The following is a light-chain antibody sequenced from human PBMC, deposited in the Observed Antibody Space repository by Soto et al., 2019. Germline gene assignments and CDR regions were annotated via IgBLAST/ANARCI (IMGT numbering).Light chain of an antibody. CDR3: QKYSSVPV. CDR1: QDIRNF. CDR2: AAS. V-gene: IGKV1-27*01. J-gene: IGKJ3*01. Sequence: DIQMTQSPTSLSASVGDRVTITCRASQDIRNFVAWYQQKPGKDPKLLIYAASTLQSGVPSRFSGSGSGTDFTLTINSRQPEDVATYSCQKYSSVPVFGPGTKVEIK.